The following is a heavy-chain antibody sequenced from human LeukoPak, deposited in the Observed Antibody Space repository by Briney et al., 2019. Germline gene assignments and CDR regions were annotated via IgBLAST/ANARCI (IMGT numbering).Heavy chain of an antibody. V-gene: IGHV1-46*01. D-gene: IGHD3-22*01. CDR1: GYTFTSYH. CDR3: ARDREYYDSSGYSPYNWFDP. Sequence: ASVKVSCKASGYTFTSYHMHWVRQAPGQGLEWMGIINPSGGTTNYAQKFQGRVTITADESTSTAYMELSSLRSEDTAVYYCARDREYYDSSGYSPYNWFDPWGQGTLVTVSS. CDR2: INPSGGTT. J-gene: IGHJ5*02.